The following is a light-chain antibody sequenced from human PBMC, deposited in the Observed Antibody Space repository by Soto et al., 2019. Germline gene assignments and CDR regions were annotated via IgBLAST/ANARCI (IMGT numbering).Light chain of an antibody. Sequence: DIPMTQSPSSLSASVGDRVTLTCRANESISSYLNWYQQKPGKAPKFLIYAASSLQSGVPSRFSVSGSGTDFTLTISSLQPEDFATYYCQQNYGTPLTFGGGTKVEIK. CDR1: ESISSY. CDR2: AAS. J-gene: IGKJ4*01. V-gene: IGKV1-39*01. CDR3: QQNYGTPLT.